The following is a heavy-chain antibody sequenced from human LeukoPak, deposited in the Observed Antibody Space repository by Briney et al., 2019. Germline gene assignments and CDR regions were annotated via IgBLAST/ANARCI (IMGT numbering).Heavy chain of an antibody. J-gene: IGHJ4*02. CDR2: IYCSGST. V-gene: IGHV4-39*01. D-gene: IGHD5-18*01. Sequence: SETLSLTCTVSGGSISSSSYYWGWIRQPPGKGLEWIGSIYCSGSTYYNPSLKSRVTISVDTSKNQFSLKLSSVTAADTAVYYCARMKDTAMDPKYYFDYWGQGTLVTVSS. CDR1: GGSISSSSYY. CDR3: ARMKDTAMDPKYYFDY.